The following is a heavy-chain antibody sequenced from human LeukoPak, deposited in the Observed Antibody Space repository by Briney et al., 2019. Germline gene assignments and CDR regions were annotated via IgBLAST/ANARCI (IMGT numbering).Heavy chain of an antibody. CDR3: AREDDDYLNFDY. J-gene: IGHJ4*02. D-gene: IGHD4-17*01. Sequence: GESLKISCEGSGYNFTTYWIGWVRQMPGKGLEWMGRIDPSDSYTNYSPSFQGHVTISAEKSITTAYLQWRSLKASDTAMYYCAREDDDYLNFDYWGQGTLVSVSS. CDR2: IDPSDSYT. CDR1: GYNFTTYW. V-gene: IGHV5-10-1*01.